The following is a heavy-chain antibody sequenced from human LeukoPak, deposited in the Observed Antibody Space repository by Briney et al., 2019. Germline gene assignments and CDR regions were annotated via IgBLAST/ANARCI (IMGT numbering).Heavy chain of an antibody. CDR3: ARGTEYSYGKNWFDP. Sequence: ASVKVSCKASGYTFTGYYVHWVRQAPGQGLEWMGWINPYSGDTNYAQKFQGRVTITRNTSISTAYMELSSLRSEDTAVYYCARGTEYSYGKNWFDPWGQGTLVTVSS. D-gene: IGHD5-18*01. V-gene: IGHV1-2*02. J-gene: IGHJ5*02. CDR1: GYTFTGYY. CDR2: INPYSGDT.